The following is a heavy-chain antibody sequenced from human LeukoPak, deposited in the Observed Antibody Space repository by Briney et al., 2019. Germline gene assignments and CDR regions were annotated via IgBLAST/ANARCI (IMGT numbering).Heavy chain of an antibody. Sequence: ASVKVSCKASGYTFTGYYMHWVRQAPGQGLEWMGWINPNSGGTNYAQKFQGRVTMTRDTSISTAYMELSGLRSDDTAVYYCARDGGLERRWSDYWGQGTLVTVSS. CDR2: INPNSGGT. J-gene: IGHJ4*02. CDR1: GYTFTGYY. D-gene: IGHD1-1*01. CDR3: ARDGGLERRWSDY. V-gene: IGHV1-2*02.